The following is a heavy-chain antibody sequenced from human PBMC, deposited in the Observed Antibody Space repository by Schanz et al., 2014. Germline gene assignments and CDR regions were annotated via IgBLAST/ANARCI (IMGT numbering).Heavy chain of an antibody. CDR1: GFTFSGYS. V-gene: IGHV3-48*01. CDR3: AKGPYYYYYRDV. CDR2: ISGSSRTI. Sequence: EVQLVESGGGVVRPGGSLRLSCAASGFTFSGYSMNWVRQAPGKGLEWVSYISGSSRTIYYADSMKGRFTVSRDNAENALYLQMNSLRADDTAVYYCAKGPYYYYYRDVWGNGTTGTVSS. J-gene: IGHJ6*03.